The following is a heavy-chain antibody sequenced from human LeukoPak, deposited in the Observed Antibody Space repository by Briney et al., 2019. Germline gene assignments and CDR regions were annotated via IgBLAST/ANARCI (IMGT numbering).Heavy chain of an antibody. J-gene: IGHJ3*02. CDR1: GFTFSDYY. V-gene: IGHV3-11*01. D-gene: IGHD2/OR15-2a*01. Sequence: GGSLRLSCAASGFTFSDYYMSRIRQAPGKGLEGVSYISSSGITIYYADSVKGRFTISRDNAKNSLYLQMNSLRAEDTAVYYCARENSMVSDDAFDIWGQGTMVTVSS. CDR3: ARENSMVSDDAFDI. CDR2: ISSSGITI.